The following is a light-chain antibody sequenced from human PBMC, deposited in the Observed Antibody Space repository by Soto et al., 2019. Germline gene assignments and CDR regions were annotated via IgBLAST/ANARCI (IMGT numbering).Light chain of an antibody. J-gene: IGKJ5*01. Sequence: EIVLTQSPGTLSLSPGERATLSCRASQSISSIYLAWFQQKPGQAPRLVIYGASSRATGIPDRFSGSGSGTDFTLTISRLEPEDFAVYYCHQYGSSFTFGQGTRLEIK. CDR1: QSISSIY. CDR3: HQYGSSFT. V-gene: IGKV3-20*01. CDR2: GAS.